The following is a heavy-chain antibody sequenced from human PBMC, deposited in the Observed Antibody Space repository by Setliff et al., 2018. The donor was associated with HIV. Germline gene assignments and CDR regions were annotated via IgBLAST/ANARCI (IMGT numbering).Heavy chain of an antibody. CDR1: GYTFTSYG. V-gene: IGHV1-18*01. CDR3: ARVERITMVRGGYMGV. J-gene: IGHJ6*03. Sequence: GASVKVSCKASGYTFTSYGISWVRQAPGQGLEWMGWISAYNGNTNYAQKLQGRVTMTTDTSTSTAYMELRSLRSDDTAVYYCARVERITMVRGGYMGVWGKGTTVTVSS. CDR2: ISAYNGNT. D-gene: IGHD3-10*01.